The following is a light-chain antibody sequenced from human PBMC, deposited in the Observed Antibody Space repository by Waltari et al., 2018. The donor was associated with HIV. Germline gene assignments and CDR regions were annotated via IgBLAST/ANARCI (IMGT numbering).Light chain of an antibody. CDR3: QTWGTGIWV. CDR1: SGHSSYA. Sequence: QLVLPQSPSASASLGASVKLTCTLSSGHSSYAIAWHQQQPETGPRYLMKLTIDGTHSKGDGIPDRFSGSSSGAERSLTISSLQSVDEADYYCQTWGTGIWVFGGGTKVTVL. V-gene: IGLV4-69*01. J-gene: IGLJ3*02. CDR2: LTIDGTH.